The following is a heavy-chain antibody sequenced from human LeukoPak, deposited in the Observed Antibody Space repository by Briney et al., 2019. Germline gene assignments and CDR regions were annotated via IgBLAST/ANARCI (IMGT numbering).Heavy chain of an antibody. CDR2: IYSGGTT. D-gene: IGHD6-13*01. J-gene: IGHJ4*02. Sequence: PGGSLRLSCAASGFTASSNYMSWVRQAPGKGLEWVSVIYSGGTTYYADSVKGRFTISRDNSKNTLYLQMNSVRAEDTAVYYCARDRGGSRSDCWGQGTLVTVSS. CDR3: ARDRGGSRSDC. V-gene: IGHV3-66*01. CDR1: GFTASSNY.